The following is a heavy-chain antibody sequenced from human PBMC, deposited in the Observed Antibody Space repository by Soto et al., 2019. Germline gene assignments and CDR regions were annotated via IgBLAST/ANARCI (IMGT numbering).Heavy chain of an antibody. V-gene: IGHV3-23*01. CDR3: AQDRKSGSSLGGYY. D-gene: IGHD1-26*01. Sequence: EVQLLESGGGLVQPGGSLRLSCAASGFTFSSYDINWVRQAPGKGLEWVSGISGSAGTTYYADSVKGRFTISRDNSKATVYPQMNSLGAEDTGVYYCAQDRKSGSSLGGYYWGQGTLVTVSS. CDR1: GFTFSSYD. CDR2: ISGSAGTT. J-gene: IGHJ4*02.